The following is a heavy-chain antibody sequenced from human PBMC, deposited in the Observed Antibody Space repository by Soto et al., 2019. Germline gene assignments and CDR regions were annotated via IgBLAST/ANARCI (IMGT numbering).Heavy chain of an antibody. CDR2: IYYSGTT. CDR1: GDSISSCDYY. CDR3: ARGDYSDSSSSLDC. Sequence: QVQLQESGPGLVKPSQTLSLTCTVSGDSISSCDYYWSWIRQPPGKDLEWIGYIYYSGTTYSSPSVQSRVTMSVDTSKNQFSLKLTSVTAADTAVYYCARGDYSDSSSSLDCWGQGTLGPVSS. J-gene: IGHJ4*02. D-gene: IGHD6-6*01. V-gene: IGHV4-30-4*01.